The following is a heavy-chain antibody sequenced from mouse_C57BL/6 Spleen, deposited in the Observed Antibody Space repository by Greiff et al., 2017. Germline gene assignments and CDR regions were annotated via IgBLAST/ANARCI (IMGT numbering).Heavy chain of an antibody. J-gene: IGHJ4*01. D-gene: IGHD3-2*02. Sequence: QVQLQQSGPELVKPGASVKISCKASGYAFSSSWMNWVKQRPGTGLEWIGRICPGDGDTNYNGKFKGKATLTADKSSSTAYMQLSSLTSEDSAVYFCARRSSGYDAMDYWGQGTSVTVSS. CDR3: ARRSSGYDAMDY. CDR1: GYAFSSSW. V-gene: IGHV1-82*01. CDR2: ICPGDGDT.